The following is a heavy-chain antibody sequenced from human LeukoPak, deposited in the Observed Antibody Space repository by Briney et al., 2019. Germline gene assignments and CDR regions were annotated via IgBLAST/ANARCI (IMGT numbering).Heavy chain of an antibody. J-gene: IGHJ4*02. Sequence: GGSLRLSCAASGFTFSSYSMNWVRQAPGKGLEWVSFISSSSTYIYYADSVKGRFTISRDNAKNSLYLQINSLRAEDTAVYYCARDRYSSDVQYYFDYWGQGTLVTVSS. CDR1: GFTFSSYS. V-gene: IGHV3-21*01. D-gene: IGHD6-19*01. CDR3: ARDRYSSDVQYYFDY. CDR2: ISSSSTYI.